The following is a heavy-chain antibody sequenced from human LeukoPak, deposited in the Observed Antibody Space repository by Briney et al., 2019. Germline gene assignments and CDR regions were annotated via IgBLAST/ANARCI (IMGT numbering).Heavy chain of an antibody. CDR2: IYYSGST. V-gene: IGHV4-59*01. D-gene: IGHD4-17*01. CDR1: GGSISSYY. Sequence: SETLSLTCTVSGGSISSYYWSWIRQPPGEGLEWIGYIYYSGSTNYNPSLKSRVTISVDTSKNQFSLKLSSVTAADTAVYYCARVYADYVDYYYYYMDVWGKGTTVTVSS. CDR3: ARVYADYVDYYYYYMDV. J-gene: IGHJ6*03.